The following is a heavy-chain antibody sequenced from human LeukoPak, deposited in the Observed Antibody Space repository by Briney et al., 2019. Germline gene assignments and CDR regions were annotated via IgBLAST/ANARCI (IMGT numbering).Heavy chain of an antibody. J-gene: IGHJ5*02. CDR3: ARDRGSGWYGRKNWFDP. CDR1: GGSFSGYY. Sequence: SETLSLTCAVYGGSFSGYYWSWIRQPPGKGLEWIGEINHSGSTNCNPSLKSRVTISVDTSKNQFSLKLSSVTAADTAVYYCARDRGSGWYGRKNWFDPWGQGTLVTVSS. D-gene: IGHD6-19*01. CDR2: INHSGST. V-gene: IGHV4-34*01.